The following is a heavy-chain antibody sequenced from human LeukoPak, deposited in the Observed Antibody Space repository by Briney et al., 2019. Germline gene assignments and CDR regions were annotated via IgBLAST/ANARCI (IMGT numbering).Heavy chain of an antibody. D-gene: IGHD2-15*01. J-gene: IGHJ5*02. CDR1: GYTFTSYD. V-gene: IGHV1-8*01. CDR2: MNPNSGNT. Sequence: ASVKVSCMASGYTFTSYDINWVRQAPGQGLEWMGWMNPNSGNTGYAQKFQGRVTMTRNTSISTAYMELSSLRSEDTAVYYCARGLGRDCSGGSCYSQNWFDPWGQGTLVTVSS. CDR3: ARGLGRDCSGGSCYSQNWFDP.